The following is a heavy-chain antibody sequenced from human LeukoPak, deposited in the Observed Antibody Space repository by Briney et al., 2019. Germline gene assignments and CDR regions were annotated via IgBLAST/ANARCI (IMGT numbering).Heavy chain of an antibody. Sequence: PSETLSLTCTVSGGSITGSSYYWGWILQPPGKGLEWIGSMYYSGSTYYKTSLKSRVTISADTSKNEFSLELSSVTAADTAVYYCARQYYDNTGYYYFDYWGQGTLVTVSS. V-gene: IGHV4-39*01. J-gene: IGHJ4*02. CDR2: MYYSGST. D-gene: IGHD3-22*01. CDR1: GGSITGSSYY. CDR3: ARQYYDNTGYYYFDY.